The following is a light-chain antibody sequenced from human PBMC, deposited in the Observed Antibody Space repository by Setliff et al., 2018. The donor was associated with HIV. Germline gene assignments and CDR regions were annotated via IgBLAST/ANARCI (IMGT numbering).Light chain of an antibody. Sequence: QSALTQPASVSGSPGQSITISCTGTRSDVGGYNFVSWYLQHPGKAPKLMIYDVGNRPSGVSNRFSGSKSGNTASLTISGLQAEDEADYYCSSYTSTSLYVFGTGTKVTVL. CDR1: RSDVGGYNF. V-gene: IGLV2-14*03. J-gene: IGLJ1*01. CDR3: SSYTSTSLYV. CDR2: DVG.